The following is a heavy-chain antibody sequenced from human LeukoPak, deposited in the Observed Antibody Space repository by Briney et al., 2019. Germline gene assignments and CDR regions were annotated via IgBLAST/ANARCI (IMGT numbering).Heavy chain of an antibody. V-gene: IGHV3-30*02. CDR3: AKGTIRYCSSTGCYIDY. CDR1: GFTFSSYG. CDR2: IQYDGSNK. J-gene: IGHJ4*02. D-gene: IGHD2-2*01. Sequence: GGSLRLSCAASGFTFSSYGMLWVRQAPGKGLEWVALIQYDGSNKYYADSVKGRFTISRDNSKNTLYLQRNSLRAEDTAVYYCAKGTIRYCSSTGCYIDYWGQGTLVTVSS.